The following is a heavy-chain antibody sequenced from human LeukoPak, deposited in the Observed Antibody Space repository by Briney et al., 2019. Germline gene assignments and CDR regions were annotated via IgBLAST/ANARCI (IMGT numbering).Heavy chain of an antibody. J-gene: IGHJ4*02. CDR3: AKGPTKYDYVWGSYRSDCAFDY. V-gene: IGHV3-23*01. CDR2: ISGSGGST. Sequence: GGSLRLSCAASGFTFSSYAMSWVRQAPGKGLEWVSAISGSGGSTYYADSVKGRFTISRDNSKNTLYLQMNSLRAEDTAVYYCAKGPTKYDYVWGSYRSDCAFDYWGQGTLVTVSS. CDR1: GFTFSSYA. D-gene: IGHD3-16*02.